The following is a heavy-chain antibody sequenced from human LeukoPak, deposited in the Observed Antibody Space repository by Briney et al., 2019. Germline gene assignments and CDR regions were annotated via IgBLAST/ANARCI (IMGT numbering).Heavy chain of an antibody. V-gene: IGHV4-34*01. CDR1: GGSFGGYY. CDR3: ARFRITMIVRPYNWFDP. Sequence: SETLSLTCAVYGGSFGGYYWSWIRQPPGKGLEWIGEINHSGSTNYNPSLKSRVTISVDTSKNQFSLKLSSVTAADTAVYYCARFRITMIVRPYNWFDPWGQGTLVTVSS. D-gene: IGHD3-22*01. J-gene: IGHJ5*02. CDR2: INHSGST.